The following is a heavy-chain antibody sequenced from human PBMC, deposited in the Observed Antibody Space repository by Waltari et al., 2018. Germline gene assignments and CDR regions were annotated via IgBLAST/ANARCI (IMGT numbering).Heavy chain of an antibody. CDR3: ARGRDGYIQDVFDI. J-gene: IGHJ3*02. CDR2: ISSSTTT. Sequence: EVQLVESGGGWVQPGESLRLSCADSGFTFRTYNMNWVRQAPGKGLEWVSYISSSTTTYYADYVKGRFTISRDNAKNSLYLQMNSLRAEDTALYYCARGRDGYIQDVFDIWGQGTMVSVSS. D-gene: IGHD5-12*01. V-gene: IGHV3-48*01. CDR1: GFTFRTYN.